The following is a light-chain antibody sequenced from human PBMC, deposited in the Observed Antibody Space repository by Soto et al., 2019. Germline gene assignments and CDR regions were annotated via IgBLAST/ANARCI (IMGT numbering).Light chain of an antibody. CDR1: QSINSL. CDR3: LQYDHYSS. J-gene: IGKJ2*01. CDR2: DAS. V-gene: IGKV1-5*01. Sequence: DIQMTQSPSTLSASVGDSVTITCRASQSINSLVAWDPQHPWKAPKLLIHDASSLENGVPSRFSASGSGTGFTLTIASLQPDDFPTYYWLQYDHYSSFGQGTKLEI.